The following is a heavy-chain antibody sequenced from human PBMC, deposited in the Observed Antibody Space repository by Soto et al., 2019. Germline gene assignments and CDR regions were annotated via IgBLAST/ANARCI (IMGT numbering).Heavy chain of an antibody. D-gene: IGHD2-21*02. J-gene: IGHJ4*02. CDR2: IYPGDYDT. CDR1: GYSFTSYW. V-gene: IGHV5-51*01. CDR3: ARGLTSFSNPYYFDY. Sequence: GESLRICCKGSGYSFTSYWIGWVRQIPGKGLEYMGIIYPGDYDTRYSPSFRGQVGISVDNSISTAYLQWSSLKASDTAIYYCARGLTSFSNPYYFDYSGQGTLVTVSS.